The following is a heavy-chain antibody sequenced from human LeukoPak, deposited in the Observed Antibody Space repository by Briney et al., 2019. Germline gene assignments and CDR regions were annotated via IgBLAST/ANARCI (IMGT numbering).Heavy chain of an antibody. V-gene: IGHV1-69*04. CDR3: ARGTDTAMERYGMDV. CDR1: GGTFTSYA. J-gene: IGHJ6*02. CDR2: IIPIFGIA. Sequence: SAKVSCKASGGTFTSYAISWVRQAPGQGLEWMGRIIPIFGIANYAQKFPGRVTITADKSTSTAYMELSSLRSEDTAVYYCARGTDTAMERYGMDVWGQGTTVTVSS. D-gene: IGHD5-18*01.